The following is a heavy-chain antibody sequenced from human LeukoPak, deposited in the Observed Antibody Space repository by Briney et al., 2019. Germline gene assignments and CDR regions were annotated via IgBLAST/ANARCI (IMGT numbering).Heavy chain of an antibody. D-gene: IGHD1-26*01. CDR1: GFTFSSYA. J-gene: IGHJ4*02. CDR2: SDTGSGT. Sequence: QPGGSLRLSCAASGFTFSSYAMNWVRQAPGKGLEWVSGSDTGSGTHYADSVKGRFTISRDNSKNTLYLQMNSLRAEDTAVYYCAKDRQSGSPRFSHYFDHWGQGTLVTVSS. V-gene: IGHV3-23*01. CDR3: AKDRQSGSPRFSHYFDH.